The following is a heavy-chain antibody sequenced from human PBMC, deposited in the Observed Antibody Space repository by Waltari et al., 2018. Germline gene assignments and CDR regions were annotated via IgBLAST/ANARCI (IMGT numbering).Heavy chain of an antibody. J-gene: IGHJ6*02. CDR3: ARDRGPSYCSGGSCPIFYYYYGMDV. CDR1: GGSISSYY. D-gene: IGHD2-15*01. V-gene: IGHV4-59*01. CDR2: IYYSGST. Sequence: QVQLQESGSGLVKPSETLSLTCTVSGGSISSYYWSWIRQPPGKGLEWIGYIYYSGSTNYNPSRKSRVTISVDTSKNQFSLKLSSVTAADTAVYYCARDRGPSYCSGGSCPIFYYYYGMDVWGQGTTVTVSS.